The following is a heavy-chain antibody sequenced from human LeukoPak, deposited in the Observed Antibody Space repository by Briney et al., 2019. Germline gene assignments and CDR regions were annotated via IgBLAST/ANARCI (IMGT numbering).Heavy chain of an antibody. CDR1: GGSFSGYY. J-gene: IGHJ6*02. D-gene: IGHD3-9*01. CDR3: ARDPDYDILSRSQYGMDV. Sequence: SETLSLTCAVYGGSFSGYYWSWIRQPPGKGLEWIGEINHSGSTNYNPSLNSRVTISVDTSKNQFSLKLSSVTAADTAVYYCARDPDYDILSRSQYGMDVWGQGTTVTVSS. V-gene: IGHV4-34*01. CDR2: INHSGST.